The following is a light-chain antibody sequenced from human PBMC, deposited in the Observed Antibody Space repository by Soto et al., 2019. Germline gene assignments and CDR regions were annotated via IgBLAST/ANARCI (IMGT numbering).Light chain of an antibody. J-gene: IGKJ1*01. CDR2: KAS. V-gene: IGKV1-5*03. Sequence: DIQMTQSPSTLSGSVGDRVTITCRASQTISSWLAWYPQKPGKAPKLLIYKASTLKSGVPSRFSGSGSGTAFTLTISSLQPDDFATYSCQRYNSYSEAFGQATKVDIK. CDR3: QRYNSYSEA. CDR1: QTISSW.